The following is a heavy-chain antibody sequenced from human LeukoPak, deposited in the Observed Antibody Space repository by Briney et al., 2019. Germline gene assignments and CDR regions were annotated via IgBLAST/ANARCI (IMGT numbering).Heavy chain of an antibody. CDR2: IWYDGSNK. V-gene: IGHV3-33*08. Sequence: PGGSLRLSCAASGFIFSGYSMNWVRQAPGKGLEWVAVIWYDGSNKYYADSVKGRFTISRDNSKNTMYVQMNSLRAEDTAVYYCARGSGNYYNRPYFDYWGQGVLVTVSS. CDR3: ARGSGNYYNRPYFDY. J-gene: IGHJ4*02. CDR1: GFIFSGYS. D-gene: IGHD3-10*01.